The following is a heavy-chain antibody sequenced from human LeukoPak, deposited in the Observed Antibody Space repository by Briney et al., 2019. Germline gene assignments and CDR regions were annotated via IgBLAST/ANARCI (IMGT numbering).Heavy chain of an antibody. Sequence: SETLSLTCAVYGGSFSAYYWSWIRRPPGKGLEWIAEINHSGNINYNPSLESRVTLSVDTSKHQFSLRLRSVIAADTAVYFCARMVRERHSFDIWGQGTGVTVSS. CDR3: ARMVRERHSFDI. D-gene: IGHD3-10*01. CDR2: INHSGNI. J-gene: IGHJ3*02. V-gene: IGHV4-34*01. CDR1: GGSFSAYY.